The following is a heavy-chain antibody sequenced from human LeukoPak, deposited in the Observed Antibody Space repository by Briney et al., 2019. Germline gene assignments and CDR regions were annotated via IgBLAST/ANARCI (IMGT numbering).Heavy chain of an antibody. D-gene: IGHD4-17*01. CDR1: GYSFTSYW. J-gene: IGHJ4*02. Sequence: GESLKISCKASGYSFTSYWIGWVRQMPGRGLECMGIIYPGDSDTRYSPAFQGQVTISADKSISTAYLQWSSLKASDTAMYYCARPHYGDYTIDYWGQGTRVTVSS. CDR3: ARPHYGDYTIDY. V-gene: IGHV5-51*01. CDR2: IYPGDSDT.